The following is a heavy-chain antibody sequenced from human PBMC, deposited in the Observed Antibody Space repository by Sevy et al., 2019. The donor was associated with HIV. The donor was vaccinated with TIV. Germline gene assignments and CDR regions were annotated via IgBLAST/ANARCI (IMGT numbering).Heavy chain of an antibody. CDR2: IFSDGTTK. V-gene: IGHV3-33*01. D-gene: IGHD1-26*01. J-gene: IGHJ2*01. CDR1: EFTFSTFG. Sequence: GGSLRLSCAASEFTFSTFGIHWVRQAPGKGLEWVATIFSDGTTKYYADSVKGRFAISRDNSKSTVYLQLNRLRADDTALYSCARESGSDWYFDLWGRGTLVTVSS. CDR3: ARESGSDWYFDL.